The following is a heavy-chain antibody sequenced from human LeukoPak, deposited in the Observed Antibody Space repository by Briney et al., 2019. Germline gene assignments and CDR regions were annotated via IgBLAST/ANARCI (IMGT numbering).Heavy chain of an antibody. CDR2: ISSSSSYI. D-gene: IGHD3-16*01. CDR1: GFTFSSYS. J-gene: IGHJ5*02. V-gene: IGHV3-21*01. Sequence: GGSLRLSCAASGFTFSSYSMNWVRQAPGKGLEWVSSISSSSSYIYYADSVKGRFTISRDNAKNSLYLQMNSLRAEDTAVYYCARFNDYVWGSYSPPNWFDPSGQGTLVTVSS. CDR3: ARFNDYVWGSYSPPNWFDP.